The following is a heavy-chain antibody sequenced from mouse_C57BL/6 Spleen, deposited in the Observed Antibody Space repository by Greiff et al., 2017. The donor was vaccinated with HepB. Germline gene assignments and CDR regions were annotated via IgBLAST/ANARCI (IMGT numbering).Heavy chain of an antibody. CDR2: IDPSDSYT. D-gene: IGHD3-3*01. Sequence: VQLQQPGAELVMPGASVKLSCKASGYTFTSYWMHWVKQRPGQGLEWIGEIDPSDSYTNYNQKFKGKSTLTVDKSSSTAYMQLSSLTSEDSAVYYWARRGGRGDYFDDWGQGTTLTVSS. CDR1: GYTFTSYW. V-gene: IGHV1-69*01. J-gene: IGHJ2*01. CDR3: ARRGGRGDYFDD.